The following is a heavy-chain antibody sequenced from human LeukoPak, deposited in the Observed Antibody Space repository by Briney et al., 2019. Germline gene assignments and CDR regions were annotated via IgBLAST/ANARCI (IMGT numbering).Heavy chain of an antibody. J-gene: IGHJ5*02. Sequence: SETLSLTCTVSGDSVSSGSYYWSWIPQPPGKGLEWIGYIYYSGTTNYNPSLKSRVTISVDTSKNQFSLKLSSVTAADTAVYYCARTTGRYLQFDPWGQGTLVTVSS. D-gene: IGHD3-9*01. CDR1: GDSVSSGSYY. CDR3: ARTTGRYLQFDP. V-gene: IGHV4-61*01. CDR2: IYYSGTT.